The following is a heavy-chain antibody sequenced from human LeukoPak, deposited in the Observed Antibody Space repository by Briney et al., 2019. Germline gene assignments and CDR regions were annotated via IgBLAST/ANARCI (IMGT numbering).Heavy chain of an antibody. CDR3: ARNGNYEYYFDY. D-gene: IGHD4-11*01. Sequence: ASVKVSCKASGGTFSSYAISWVRQAPGQGLEWMGGIIPIFGTANYAQKFQGKVTITADESTSTAYMELSSLRSEDTAVYYCARNGNYEYYFDYWGQGTLVTVSS. CDR1: GGTFSSYA. J-gene: IGHJ4*02. V-gene: IGHV1-69*13. CDR2: IIPIFGTA.